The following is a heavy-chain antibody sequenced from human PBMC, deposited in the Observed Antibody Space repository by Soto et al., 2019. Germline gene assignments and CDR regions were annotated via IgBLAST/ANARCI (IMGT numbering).Heavy chain of an antibody. Sequence: GGSLRLSCSASGFTFSAYGMHWVRQAPGKGLEWVAFISYDGSNKYYADSVRGRFTISRDTSKNTLYLRVNSLRAEDTAVYYCAKDLKYYYDSSGYFDYWGQGTLVTVSS. CDR2: ISYDGSNK. D-gene: IGHD3-22*01. CDR3: AKDLKYYYDSSGYFDY. J-gene: IGHJ4*02. V-gene: IGHV3-30*18. CDR1: GFTFSAYG.